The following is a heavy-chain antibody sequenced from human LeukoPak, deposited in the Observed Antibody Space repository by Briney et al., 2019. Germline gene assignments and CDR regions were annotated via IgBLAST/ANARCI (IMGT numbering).Heavy chain of an antibody. D-gene: IGHD3-10*01. J-gene: IGHJ3*02. CDR3: ARDQPYYGDHLYAFDI. Sequence: GASVKVSCKAYGYTFTRFGVTWVRQAPGQGLEWMGWISAYNDTNYAQEFQGRVTMTTDTSTSTAYMELRSLRSDDTAVYYCARDQPYYGDHLYAFDIWGQGTMVIVSS. CDR2: ISAYNDT. V-gene: IGHV1-18*01. CDR1: GYTFTRFG.